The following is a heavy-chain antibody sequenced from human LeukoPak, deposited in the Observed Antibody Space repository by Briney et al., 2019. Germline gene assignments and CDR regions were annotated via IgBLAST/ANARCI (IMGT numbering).Heavy chain of an antibody. CDR1: GFTFSSYW. V-gene: IGHV3-74*01. CDR2: INSDGSST. CDR3: ARDPAYCSSTSCYASHFDY. J-gene: IGHJ4*02. D-gene: IGHD2-2*01. Sequence: GGSLRLSCAASGFTFSSYWMHWFRQAPGKGLVWVSRINSDGSSTSYADSVKGRFTISRDNAKNTLYLQMNSLRAEDTAVYYCARDPAYCSSTSCYASHFDYWGQGTLVTVSS.